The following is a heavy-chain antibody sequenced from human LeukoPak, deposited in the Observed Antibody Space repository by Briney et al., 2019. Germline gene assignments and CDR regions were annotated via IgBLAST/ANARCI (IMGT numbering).Heavy chain of an antibody. D-gene: IGHD3-10*01. CDR1: GGSISGSISGTY. CDR3: ARGSQNYYNPFDN. J-gene: IGHJ4*02. CDR2: IHSSGST. Sequence: SETLSLTCTVSGGSISGSISGTYWRWVRQPAGKGLEWIGRIHSSGSTKYNPSLKSRVTMSVDTSKHQLFLRLTSVTAADTALYYCARGSQNYYNPFDNWGQGTLVTVSS. V-gene: IGHV4-4*07.